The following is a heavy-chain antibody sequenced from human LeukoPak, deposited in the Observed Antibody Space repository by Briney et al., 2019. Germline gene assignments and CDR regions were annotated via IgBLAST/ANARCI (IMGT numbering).Heavy chain of an antibody. CDR2: MNPNSGNT. CDR1: GYTFTSYD. J-gene: IGHJ4*02. V-gene: IGHV1-8*01. CDR3: ARSAPRAYYYDSSGYYY. Sequence: ASVKVSCKASGYTFTSYDINWVRQATGQGLEWMGWMNPNSGNTGYAQKFQGRVTMTRNTSISTAYMELSSLRSEDTAVYCARSAPRAYYYDSSGYYYWGQGTLVTVSS. D-gene: IGHD3-22*01.